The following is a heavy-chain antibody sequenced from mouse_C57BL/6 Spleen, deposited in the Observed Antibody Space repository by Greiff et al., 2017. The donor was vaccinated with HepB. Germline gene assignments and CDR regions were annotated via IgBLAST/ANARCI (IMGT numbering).Heavy chain of an antibody. CDR2: ISYDGSN. J-gene: IGHJ2*01. CDR1: GYSITSGYY. CDR3: ASVVATPFDY. Sequence: EVQLQQSGPGLVKPSQSLSLTCSVTGYSITSGYYWNWIRQFPGNKLEWMGYISYDGSNNYNPSLKNRISITRDTSKNQFFLKLNSVTTEDTATYYCASVVATPFDYWGQGTTLTVSS. V-gene: IGHV3-6*01. D-gene: IGHD1-1*01.